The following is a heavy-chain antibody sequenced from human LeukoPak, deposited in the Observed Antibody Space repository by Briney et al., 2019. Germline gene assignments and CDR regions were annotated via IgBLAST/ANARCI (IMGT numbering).Heavy chain of an antibody. CDR3: ASTTRVAPDGRAEYFQH. CDR1: GGSISTYY. D-gene: IGHD5-24*01. J-gene: IGHJ1*01. Sequence: PSETLSLTCTVSGGSISTYYWSWIRQPPGKGLEWIGYIYYSGSINYNPSLKSRVTISVDTSKNQFSLKLSSVTAADTAVYYCASTTRVAPDGRAEYFQHWGQGILVSVSS. V-gene: IGHV4-59*08. CDR2: IYYSGSI.